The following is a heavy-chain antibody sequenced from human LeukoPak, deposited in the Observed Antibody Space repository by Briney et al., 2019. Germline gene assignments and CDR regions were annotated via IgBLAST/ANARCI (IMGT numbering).Heavy chain of an antibody. J-gene: IGHJ4*02. CDR1: GGSVSSYY. D-gene: IGHD4-11*01. V-gene: IGHV4-59*02. Sequence: PSETLSLTCTASGGSVSSYYWSWIRQPPGKGQEWIGYIYYSGSTNYNPSLKSRVTISVDTSKNQFSLKLSSVTAADTAVYFCTRAAPVSPQYFDYWGQGALVAVSS. CDR2: IYYSGST. CDR3: TRAAPVSPQYFDY.